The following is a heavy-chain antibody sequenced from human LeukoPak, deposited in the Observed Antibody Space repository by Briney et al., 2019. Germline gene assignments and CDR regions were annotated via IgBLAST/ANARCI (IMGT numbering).Heavy chain of an antibody. J-gene: IGHJ4*02. CDR2: IYHSGNT. CDR1: GDSISSSNW. V-gene: IGHV4-4*02. Sequence: SGTLSLTCAVSGDSISSSNWWSWVRQPPGQGLEWTGEIYHSGNTNYNPPLKSRVTISLDKSKNQFSLKLNSVTAADTAVYYCARVGALGGHDFWGQGALVTVSS. D-gene: IGHD1-26*01. CDR3: ARVGALGGHDF.